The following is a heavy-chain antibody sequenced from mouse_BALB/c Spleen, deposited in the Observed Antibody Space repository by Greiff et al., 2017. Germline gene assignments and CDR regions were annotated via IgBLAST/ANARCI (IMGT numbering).Heavy chain of an antibody. CDR2: IYPGNSDT. CDR3: ARSGRYDTGAPFAY. D-gene: IGHD2-14*01. V-gene: IGHV1-5*01. Sequence: EVKLMESGTVLARPGASVKMSCKASGYTFTSYWMHWVKQRPGQGLEWIGAIYPGNSDTSYNQKFKDKATLTVDKSSSTAYMQLSSLTSEDSAVYYCARSGRYDTGAPFAYWGQGTLVTVSA. CDR1: GYTFTSYW. J-gene: IGHJ3*01.